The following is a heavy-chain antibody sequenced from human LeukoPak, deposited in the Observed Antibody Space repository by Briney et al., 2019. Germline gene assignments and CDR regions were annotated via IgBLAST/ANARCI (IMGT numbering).Heavy chain of an antibody. J-gene: IGHJ4*02. CDR2: IYYSGST. D-gene: IGHD5-24*01. CDR1: GGSISSYY. CDR3: ARGGWLQTPFDY. V-gene: IGHV4-59*01. Sequence: SETLSLTCTVSGGSISSYYWSWIRQPPGKGLEWIGYIYYSGSTNYNPSLKSRVTISVDTSKNQFSLKLSSVTAADTAVYYCARGGWLQTPFDYWGQGTLVTVSS.